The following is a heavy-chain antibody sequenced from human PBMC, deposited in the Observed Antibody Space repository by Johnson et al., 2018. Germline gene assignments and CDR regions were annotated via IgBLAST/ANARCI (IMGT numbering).Heavy chain of an antibody. J-gene: IGHJ6*03. Sequence: VQLQESGGGVVQPGRSLRLSCAASGFTFSSYGMHWVRQAPGKGLEWVAVISYDGSNKYYADSVKGRFTISRDNSKNTLYLQMNSLRAEDTAVYYCAKDERYFDWLYQYDYYYMDVWGKGTTVTVSS. CDR1: GFTFSSYG. D-gene: IGHD3-9*01. V-gene: IGHV3-30*18. CDR3: AKDERYFDWLYQYDYYYMDV. CDR2: ISYDGSNK.